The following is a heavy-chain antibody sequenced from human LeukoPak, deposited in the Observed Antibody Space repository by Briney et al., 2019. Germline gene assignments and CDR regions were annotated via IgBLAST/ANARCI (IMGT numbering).Heavy chain of an antibody. D-gene: IGHD2-2*01. J-gene: IGHJ4*02. Sequence: PGGSLRLSCAASGFTFSSYAMSWVRQAPGKGLEWVSAISGSGGSTYYADSVKGRFTISRDNSKNTLYLQMNSLRAEDTAVYYCAKKMPYCSSTSCYGPIDYWGQGTLVTVSS. CDR2: ISGSGGST. CDR3: AKKMPYCSSTSCYGPIDY. V-gene: IGHV3-23*01. CDR1: GFTFSSYA.